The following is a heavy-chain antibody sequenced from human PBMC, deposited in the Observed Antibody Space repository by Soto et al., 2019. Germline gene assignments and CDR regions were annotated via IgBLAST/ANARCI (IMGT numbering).Heavy chain of an antibody. V-gene: IGHV1-69*06. J-gene: IGHJ3*02. Sequence: ASVKVSCKASGGTFSSYAISWVRQAPGQGLEWMGGIIPIFGTANYAQKFQGRVTIIADKSTSTAYMELSSLRSEDTAVYYCARSLDDSSGYGYDAFDIWGQGTMVTVS. CDR3: ARSLDDSSGYGYDAFDI. CDR2: IIPIFGTA. CDR1: GGTFSSYA. D-gene: IGHD3-22*01.